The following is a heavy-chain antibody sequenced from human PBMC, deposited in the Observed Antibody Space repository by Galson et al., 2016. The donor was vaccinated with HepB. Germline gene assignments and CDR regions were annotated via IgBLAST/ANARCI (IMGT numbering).Heavy chain of an antibody. Sequence: ETLSLTCAVSGGSISSNWWSWVRQPPGKGLDWIGEIYHTGRTNFNPSLQSRVTMSIDNSKNQFSLELTSVTAADTATYYCARHIAVSGTRGFDYWGQGILVTVSS. CDR3: ARHIAVSGTRGFDY. CDR1: GGSISSNW. CDR2: IYHTGRT. J-gene: IGHJ4*02. V-gene: IGHV4-4*02. D-gene: IGHD6-19*01.